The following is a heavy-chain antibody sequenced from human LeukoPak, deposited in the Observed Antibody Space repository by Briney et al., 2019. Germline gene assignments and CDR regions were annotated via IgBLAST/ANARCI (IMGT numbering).Heavy chain of an antibody. V-gene: IGHV3-23*01. CDR3: AKDASGSYWYYFDY. CDR1: GFTFNSYA. Sequence: GGSLRLFCAGSGFTFNSYAMSWVPQARGEGLEGGSGISGRGDSTYYSDSVKGRFTISRDDSKNTLYLQMQSLTAEDTAVYYCAKDASGSYWYYFDYWGQGTLVTVSS. D-gene: IGHD1-26*01. CDR2: ISGRGDST. J-gene: IGHJ4*02.